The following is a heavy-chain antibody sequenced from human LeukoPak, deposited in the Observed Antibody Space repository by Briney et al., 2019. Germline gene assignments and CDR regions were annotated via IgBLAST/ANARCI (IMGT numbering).Heavy chain of an antibody. V-gene: IGHV1-69*13. CDR2: IIPIFGTA. CDR1: GGTFSSYA. D-gene: IGHD1-26*01. J-gene: IGHJ4*02. Sequence: ASVKVSCKASGGTFSSYAISWVRQAPGQGLEWVGGIIPIFGTANYAQKFQGRVTITADESTSTAYMELSSLRSEDTAVYYCARDPRGSYLGSFDYWGQGTLVTVSS. CDR3: ARDPRGSYLGSFDY.